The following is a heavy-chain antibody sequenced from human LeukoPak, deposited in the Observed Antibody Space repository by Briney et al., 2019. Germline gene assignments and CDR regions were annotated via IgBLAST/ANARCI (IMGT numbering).Heavy chain of an antibody. Sequence: AGSVKVSCKTSGYSFNNYGLTWVRQAPGQGLEWMGWISGYTGNTNYARHLQGRVIMTTDTSTNTGFIELSGLRSDDTAVYYCARAVVYCSGGSCYSDYYYYYGMDVWGQGTTVTVSS. V-gene: IGHV1-18*01. J-gene: IGHJ6*02. CDR2: ISGYTGNT. CDR1: GYSFNNYG. D-gene: IGHD2-15*01. CDR3: ARAVVYCSGGSCYSDYYYYYGMDV.